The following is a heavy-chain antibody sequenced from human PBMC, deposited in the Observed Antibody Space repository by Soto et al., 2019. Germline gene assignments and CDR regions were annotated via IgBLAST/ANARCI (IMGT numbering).Heavy chain of an antibody. CDR2: INPNSGGT. D-gene: IGHD3-22*01. CDR1: GYTFTGYY. V-gene: IGHV1-2*04. J-gene: IGHJ6*02. CDR3: ARDTFYYDSSGRMDV. Sequence: ASVKVSCKASGYTFTGYYMHWVRQAPGQGLEWMGWINPNSGGTNYAQKFQGWVTMTRDTSISTAYMELSRLRSDDTAVYYCARDTFYYDSSGRMDVWGQGTTVTVSS.